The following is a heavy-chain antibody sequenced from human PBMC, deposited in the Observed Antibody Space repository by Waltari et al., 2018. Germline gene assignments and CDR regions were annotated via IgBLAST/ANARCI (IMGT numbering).Heavy chain of an antibody. Sequence: QVQLVESGGGVVQPGGSLRLSCVASDFTFSDCSIHWVRQAQGQGLEWVSVISADGDSERYEDSVKGLFAISRDNPGNTVYLQMNDLRAEDTGVYYCARDKEDRVDYWGQGILVSVSS. D-gene: IGHD3-22*01. V-gene: IGHV3-30*09. CDR2: ISADGDSE. CDR3: ARDKEDRVDY. J-gene: IGHJ4*02. CDR1: DFTFSDCS.